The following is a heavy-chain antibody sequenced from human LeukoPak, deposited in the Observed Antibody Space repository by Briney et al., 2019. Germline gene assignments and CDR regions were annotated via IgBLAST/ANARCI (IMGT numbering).Heavy chain of an antibody. CDR3: ARGATPDY. CDR1: GFTFSSYG. CDR2: ISYDGSNK. V-gene: IGHV3-33*05. Sequence: GGSLKLSCAASGFTFSSYGMHWVRQAPGKGLEWVAAISYDGSNKYYADSVKGRFTISRDNAKNSLYLQMNSLRDEDTAVYYCARGATPDYWGQGTLVTVSS. J-gene: IGHJ4*02.